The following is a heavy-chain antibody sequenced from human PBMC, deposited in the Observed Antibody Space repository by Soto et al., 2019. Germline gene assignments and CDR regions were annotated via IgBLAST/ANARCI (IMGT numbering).Heavy chain of an antibody. Sequence: SETLSLTCTVSGGFISSYYWSWIRQPPGKGLEWIGYIYYSGSTNYNPSLKSRVTISVDTSKNQFSLKLSSVTAADTAVYYCAREEVWFGERRWFVPWGQRTLVTVSA. CDR2: IYYSGST. J-gene: IGHJ5*02. D-gene: IGHD3-10*01. CDR1: GGFISSYY. V-gene: IGHV4-59*01. CDR3: AREEVWFGERRWFVP.